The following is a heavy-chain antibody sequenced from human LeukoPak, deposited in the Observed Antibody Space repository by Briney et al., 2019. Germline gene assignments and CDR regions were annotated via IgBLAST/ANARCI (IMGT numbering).Heavy chain of an antibody. J-gene: IGHJ4*02. V-gene: IGHV1-69*13. D-gene: IGHD5-24*01. CDR2: IIPIFGTA. CDR3: ARDRRDGYNAFDY. Sequence: SVKVSCKASGGTFSSYAISWVRQAPGQGLEWMGGIIPIFGTANYAQKFQGRVTITADESTSTAYMELSSLRSEDTAVYYCARDRRDGYNAFDYWGQGTLVTVSS. CDR1: GGTFSSYA.